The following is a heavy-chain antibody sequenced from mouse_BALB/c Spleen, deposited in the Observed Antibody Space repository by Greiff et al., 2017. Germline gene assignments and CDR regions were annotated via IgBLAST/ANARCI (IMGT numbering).Heavy chain of an antibody. Sequence: VKLQESGAELVRPGTSVKVSCKASGYAFTNYLIEWVKQRPGQGLEWIGVINPGSGGTNYNEKFKGKATLTADKSSSTAYMQLSSLTSDDSAVYFCGRDGSSYYYAMDYWGQGTSVTVSS. CDR2: INPGSGGT. J-gene: IGHJ4*01. V-gene: IGHV1-54*01. CDR3: GRDGSSYYYAMDY. D-gene: IGHD1-1*01. CDR1: GYAFTNYL.